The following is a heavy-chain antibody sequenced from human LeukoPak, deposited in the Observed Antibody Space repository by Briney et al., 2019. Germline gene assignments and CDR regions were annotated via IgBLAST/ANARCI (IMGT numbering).Heavy chain of an antibody. J-gene: IGHJ4*02. CDR2: VHHSRGT. CDR1: GGSFSGYY. CDR3: ARATADFWSALSALPNY. D-gene: IGHD3-3*01. V-gene: IGHV4-34*01. Sequence: SETLSLTCAVYGGSFSGYYCTWIRQSPGKGLEWIGEVHHSRGTSYNPSLKGRVSMSLDRSEKQFSLKLTSVPDADTGVYYCARATADFWSALSALPNYWGQGTLVTVSS.